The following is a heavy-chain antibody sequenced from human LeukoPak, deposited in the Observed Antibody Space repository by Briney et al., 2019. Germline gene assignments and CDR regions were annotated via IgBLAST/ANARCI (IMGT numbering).Heavy chain of an antibody. J-gene: IGHJ3*01. CDR1: GFTFSIYS. CDR2: ISSSSSTI. D-gene: IGHD3-22*01. CDR3: AKDGTGLTTRIHGFDV. Sequence: GGSLRLSCAASGFTFSIYSMHGVRHAPGKGLEWGSYISSSSSTIYYADSVKGRFTISRDNAKNSLYLRMNSLSAEDTAVYYCAKDGTGLTTRIHGFDVWGQGTLVTVTA. V-gene: IGHV3-48*01.